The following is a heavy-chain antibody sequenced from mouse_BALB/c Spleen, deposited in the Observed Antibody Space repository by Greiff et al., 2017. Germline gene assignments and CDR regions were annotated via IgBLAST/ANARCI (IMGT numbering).Heavy chain of an antibody. V-gene: IGHV2-5-1*01. D-gene: IGHD2-1*01. CDR1: GFSLTSYG. Sequence: VQLQQSGPSLVQPSQSLSITCTVSGFSLTSYGVHWVRQSPGKGLEWLGVIWRGGSTDYNAAFMSRLSITKDNSKSQVFCKMNSLQADDTAIYYCAKAYGNYGGFAYWGQGTLVTVSA. CDR3: AKAYGNYGGFAY. CDR2: IWRGGST. J-gene: IGHJ3*01.